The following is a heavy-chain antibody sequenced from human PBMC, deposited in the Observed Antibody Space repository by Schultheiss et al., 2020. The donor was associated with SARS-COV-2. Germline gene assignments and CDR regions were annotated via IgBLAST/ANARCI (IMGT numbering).Heavy chain of an antibody. V-gene: IGHV4-59*01. D-gene: IGHD2-2*01. CDR1: GGSISSYY. J-gene: IGHJ3*02. CDR3: ARDLPYCSSTSCFDAFDI. CDR2: IYYSGST. Sequence: GSLRLSCTVSGGSISSYYWSWIRQPPGKGLEWIGYIYYSGSTNYNPSLKSRVTISVDTSKNQFSLKLSSVTAADTAVYYCARDLPYCSSTSCFDAFDIWGQGTMVTVSS.